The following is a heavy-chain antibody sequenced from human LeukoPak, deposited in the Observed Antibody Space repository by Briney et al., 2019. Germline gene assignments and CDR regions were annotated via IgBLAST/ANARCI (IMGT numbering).Heavy chain of an antibody. J-gene: IGHJ4*02. CDR2: ISGSGGTT. CDR3: VKDSYYYDNSGYYYVKDH. V-gene: IGHV3-23*01. D-gene: IGHD3-22*01. Sequence: GGSLRLSCAASGFTFSSYSMHWVRQAPGKGLEWVSGISGSGGTTYYADSVQGRFTISRDNSKNTLYVQMNSPRADDTAIYYCVKDSYYYDNSGYYYVKDHWGQGTLVTVSS. CDR1: GFTFSSYS.